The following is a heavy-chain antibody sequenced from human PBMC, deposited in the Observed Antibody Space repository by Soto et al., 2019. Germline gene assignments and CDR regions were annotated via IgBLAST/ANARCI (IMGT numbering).Heavy chain of an antibody. Sequence: PSETLSLTCTVSGGSISSGGYYWSWIRQHPGKGLEWIGYIYYSGSTYYNPSLKSRVTISVDTSKDQFSLKLSSVTAADTAVYYCAGTVTYYYDSSGYGFDIWGQRTMVTVSS. D-gene: IGHD3-22*01. CDR3: AGTVTYYYDSSGYGFDI. V-gene: IGHV4-31*03. CDR1: GGSISSGGYY. J-gene: IGHJ3*02. CDR2: IYYSGST.